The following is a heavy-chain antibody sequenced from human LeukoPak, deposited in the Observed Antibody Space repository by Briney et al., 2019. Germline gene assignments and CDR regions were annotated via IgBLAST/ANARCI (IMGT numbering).Heavy chain of an antibody. CDR2: LGTAGDT. Sequence: GGSLRLSCAASGFTFSSYDMHWVRQATGKGLEWVSALGTAGDTYYPGSVKGRFTISRENAKNSLYLQMNSLRAEDTAVYYCARAPEMFLGAFDIWGQGTMVTVSS. D-gene: IGHD5-24*01. V-gene: IGHV3-13*01. J-gene: IGHJ3*02. CDR1: GFTFSSYD. CDR3: ARAPEMFLGAFDI.